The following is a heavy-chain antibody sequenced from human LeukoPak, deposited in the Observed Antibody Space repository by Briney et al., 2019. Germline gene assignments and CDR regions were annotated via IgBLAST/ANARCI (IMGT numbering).Heavy chain of an antibody. D-gene: IGHD1-26*01. Sequence: ASVKVSCKASGYTFTSYDINWVRQAPGQGLEWMGRINPNSGGAEYAPKFQGWVTMTRDTSISTAYVEVSRLISDDTAVYYCARDLTSTSNWEFDYWGQGTLVIVSS. CDR2: INPNSGGA. J-gene: IGHJ4*02. V-gene: IGHV1-2*04. CDR3: ARDLTSTSNWEFDY. CDR1: GYTFTSYD.